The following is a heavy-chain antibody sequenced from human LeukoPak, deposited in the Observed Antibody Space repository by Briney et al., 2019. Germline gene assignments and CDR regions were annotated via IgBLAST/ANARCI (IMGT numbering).Heavy chain of an antibody. D-gene: IGHD3-22*01. J-gene: IGHJ2*01. Sequence: PGGSLRLSCAASGFTFSSYAMHWVRQAPGKGLEWVALISYDGSNKYYADSVKGRFTISRDNSKNTPYLQMNSLRAEDTAVYYCVRGEYYYDSSGRGFDLWGRGTLVTVSS. CDR2: ISYDGSNK. CDR3: VRGEYYYDSSGRGFDL. V-gene: IGHV3-30-3*01. CDR1: GFTFSSYA.